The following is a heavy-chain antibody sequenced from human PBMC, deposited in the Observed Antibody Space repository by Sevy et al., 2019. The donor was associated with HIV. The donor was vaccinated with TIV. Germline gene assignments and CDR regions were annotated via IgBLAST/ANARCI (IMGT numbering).Heavy chain of an antibody. J-gene: IGHJ4*02. CDR2: ISQTYDGSNK. CDR3: ARDNSGYFFFYY. CDR1: GFTFGSYT. V-gene: IGHV3-30-3*01. D-gene: IGHD3-22*01. Sequence: GGSLRLSCAASGFTFGSYTLHWVRQAPGKGLEWVALISQTYDGSNKYYTDSVKGRFTISRDNSKNTLYLQLNSLRAEDTAVYYCARDNSGYFFFYYWGQGTLVTVSS.